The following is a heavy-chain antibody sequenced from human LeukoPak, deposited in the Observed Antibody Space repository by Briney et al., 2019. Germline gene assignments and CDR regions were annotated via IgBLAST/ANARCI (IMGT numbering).Heavy chain of an antibody. CDR2: IIPIFGTA. Sequence: SVKVSCKASGGTFSSYAISWVRQAPGQGLEWMGGIIPIFGTANYAQKFQGRVTITTDESTSTAYMELSSLRSEDTAVYYCARDRACSSTSCYYYYYMDVWGKGTTVTVSS. D-gene: IGHD2-2*01. CDR3: ARDRACSSTSCYYYYYMDV. CDR1: GGTFSSYA. V-gene: IGHV1-69*05. J-gene: IGHJ6*03.